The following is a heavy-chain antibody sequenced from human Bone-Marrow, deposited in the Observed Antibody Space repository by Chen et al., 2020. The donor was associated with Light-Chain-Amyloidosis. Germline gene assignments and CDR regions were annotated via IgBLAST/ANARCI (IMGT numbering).Heavy chain of an antibody. D-gene: IGHD3-3*01. CDR1: GFTFTNYR. J-gene: IGHJ5*02. CDR3: ARDFWVAGFTTTNWFDH. Sequence: QVQMVQSGAEVRKPGASVKVSCKTSGFTFTNYRIHWVRQAPGQGLEWMGWINLNSGDTKYAEKFQGRVTLTRDTSTTTSYMELSGLRSDDTALYYCARDFWVAGFTTTNWFDHWGQGTLITVSS. CDR2: INLNSGDT. V-gene: IGHV1-2*02.